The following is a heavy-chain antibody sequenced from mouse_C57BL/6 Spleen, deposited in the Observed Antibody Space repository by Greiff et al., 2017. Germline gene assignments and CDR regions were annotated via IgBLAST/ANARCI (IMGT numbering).Heavy chain of an antibody. V-gene: IGHV1-18*01. D-gene: IGHD1-1*01. CDR1: GYTFTDYN. CDR3: ARAGNYYGSSYWYFDV. J-gene: IGHJ1*03. Sequence: EVQLQQSGPELVKPGASVKIPCKASGYTFTDYNMDWVKQSPGKSLEWIGDINPNNGGTIYNQKFKGKATLTVDKSSSTAYMELRSLTSEDTAVYYCARAGNYYGSSYWYFDVWGTGTTVTVSS. CDR2: INPNNGGT.